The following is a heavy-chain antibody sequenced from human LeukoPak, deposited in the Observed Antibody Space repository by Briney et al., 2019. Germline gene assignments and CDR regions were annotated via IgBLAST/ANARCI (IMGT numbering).Heavy chain of an antibody. Sequence: ASVKVSCKASGCTFTTHYMHWVRQAPGQGLEWMGWISAYNGNTNYAQKLQGRVTMTTDTSTSTAYMELRSLRSDDTAVYYCARDPLDYGDNYFDYWGQGTLVTVSS. CDR2: ISAYNGNT. CDR3: ARDPLDYGDNYFDY. J-gene: IGHJ4*02. V-gene: IGHV1-18*04. CDR1: GCTFTTHY. D-gene: IGHD4-17*01.